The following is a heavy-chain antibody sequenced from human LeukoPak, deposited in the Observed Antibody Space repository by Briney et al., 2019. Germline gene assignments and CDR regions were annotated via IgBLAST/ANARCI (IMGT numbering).Heavy chain of an antibody. CDR3: ARNLYCSGSSCWYGMDV. CDR1: GFTVSSNY. V-gene: IGHV3-53*01. Sequence: GGSLRLSCAASGFTVSSNYMSCVCQAPGEGLEWGSGIYSVGSTYSADSAKGRFTISRDNTKNTLYLQMNSLRAEDTAVYYCARNLYCSGSSCWYGMDVWGKGTTVTVSS. CDR2: IYSVGST. J-gene: IGHJ6*04. D-gene: IGHD2-15*01.